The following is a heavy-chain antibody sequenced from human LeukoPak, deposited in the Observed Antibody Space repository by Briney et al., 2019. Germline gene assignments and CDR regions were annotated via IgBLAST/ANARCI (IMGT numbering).Heavy chain of an antibody. V-gene: IGHV4-59*01. J-gene: IGHJ6*03. CDR2: ISYSGST. D-gene: IGHD3-10*01. Sequence: PSETLSLTCTVSSYSISSGYYWGWFRQPPGKGLEWIGSISYSGSTNYNPSLESRVTISVDTSKNQISLKLSSVTAADTAIYYCARAPERWYSYGSYTYHYMDVWGRGTTVTVSS. CDR1: SYSISSGYY. CDR3: ARAPERWYSYGSYTYHYMDV.